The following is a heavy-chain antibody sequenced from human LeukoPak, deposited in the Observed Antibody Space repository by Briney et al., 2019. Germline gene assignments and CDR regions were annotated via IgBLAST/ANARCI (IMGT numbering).Heavy chain of an antibody. Sequence: GGSLRLSCAASGFTFSSYAMSWVRQAPGKGLEWVSAIGGSGGSTYYADSVKGRFTISRDNSKNTLYLQMNSLRAEDTAVYYCASGHGYYYGSGSYGIFDYWGQGTLVTVSS. CDR2: IGGSGGST. V-gene: IGHV3-23*01. J-gene: IGHJ4*02. CDR1: GFTFSSYA. CDR3: ASGHGYYYGSGSYGIFDY. D-gene: IGHD3-10*01.